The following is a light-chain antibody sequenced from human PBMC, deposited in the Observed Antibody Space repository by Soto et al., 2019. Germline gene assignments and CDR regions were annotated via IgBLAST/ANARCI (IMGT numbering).Light chain of an antibody. CDR1: QAVNTR. Sequence: EIVLTQSPATLSSFPGDRVTLSCRASQAVNTRLAWYQHKPGQAPRLLIYLTSNRAAGIPARFSGSGSGTEFSLTINSLQSEDFAVYYCQEYNTWPWTFGQGTKVDI. CDR3: QEYNTWPWT. J-gene: IGKJ1*01. CDR2: LTS. V-gene: IGKV3D-15*01.